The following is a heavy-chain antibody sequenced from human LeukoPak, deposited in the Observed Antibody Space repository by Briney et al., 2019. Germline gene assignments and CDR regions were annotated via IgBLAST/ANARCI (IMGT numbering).Heavy chain of an antibody. D-gene: IGHD6-6*01. CDR1: GGSISSSSYY. CDR2: FYYSGSA. CDR3: ARESVSLVEN. V-gene: IGHV4-39*07. Sequence: TSETLSLTCTVSGGSISSSSYYWGWIRQPPGKGLEWIGNFYYSGSAYYNPSLKSRVTISVDTSKNQFSLKLSSVTAADTAVYYCARESVSLVENWGQGTLVTVSS. J-gene: IGHJ4*02.